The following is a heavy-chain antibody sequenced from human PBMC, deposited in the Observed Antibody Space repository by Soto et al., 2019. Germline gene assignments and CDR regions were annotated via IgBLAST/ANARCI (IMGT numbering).Heavy chain of an antibody. CDR2: INHSGST. D-gene: IGHD2-8*02. V-gene: IGHV4-34*01. J-gene: IGHJ4*02. CDR3: ARDKITGLFDY. CDR1: GGSFSGYY. Sequence: QVQLQQWGAGLLKPSETLSLTCAVYGGSFSGYYWTWIRHPPGTGLEWIGEINHSGSTNYNPSLKSRVTIAVDTSTTQFSLRLTSVTAADTAVYYCARDKITGLFDYWGQGTLVTVSS.